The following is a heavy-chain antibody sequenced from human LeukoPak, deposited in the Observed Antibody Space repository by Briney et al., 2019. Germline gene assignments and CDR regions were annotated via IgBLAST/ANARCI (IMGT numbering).Heavy chain of an antibody. J-gene: IGHJ4*02. D-gene: IGHD2-2*01. CDR1: GYTFSSYW. CDR3: ARDSFTSCYDY. CDR2: MKQDGSEK. V-gene: IGHV3-7*01. Sequence: GGSLRLSCAASGYTFSSYWMSWVRQAPGKGLEWVANMKQDGSEKYYVDSVKGRFTISRDNAKNSLYLQMNSLRAEDTAVYYCARDSFTSCYDYWGQGTLVTVSS.